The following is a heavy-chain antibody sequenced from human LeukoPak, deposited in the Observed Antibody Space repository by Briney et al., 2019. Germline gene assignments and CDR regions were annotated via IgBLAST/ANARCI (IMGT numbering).Heavy chain of an antibody. CDR1: GYTFTSYG. D-gene: IGHD6-19*01. CDR2: ISAYNGNT. V-gene: IGHV1-18*01. CDR3: ARLSGWYPKVEFYYFDY. J-gene: IGHJ4*02. Sequence: ASVKVSCKASGYTFTSYGISWVRQAPGQGLEWMGWISAYNGNTNYAQKLQGRVTMTTDTSTSTAYMELRSLRSDDTAAYYCARLSGWYPKVEFYYFDYWGQGTLVTVSS.